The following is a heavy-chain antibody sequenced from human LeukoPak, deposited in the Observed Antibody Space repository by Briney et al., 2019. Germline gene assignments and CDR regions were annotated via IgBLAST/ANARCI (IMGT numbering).Heavy chain of an antibody. Sequence: SETLSLTCTVSGYSISSGYYWGWIRQSPGKGLEWIGSIYNSGSTYYNPSLKSRVTISVDTSKNQFSLKLSSVTAADTAVYYCARVFPHDAFDIWGQGTMVTVSS. D-gene: IGHD3-10*02. V-gene: IGHV4-38-2*02. CDR2: IYNSGST. J-gene: IGHJ3*02. CDR3: ARVFPHDAFDI. CDR1: GYSISSGYY.